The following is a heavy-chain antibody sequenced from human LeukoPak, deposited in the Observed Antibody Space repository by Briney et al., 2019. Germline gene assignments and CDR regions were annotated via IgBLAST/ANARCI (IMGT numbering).Heavy chain of an antibody. CDR3: ARDREIDNCSGGSCYLNWFDP. D-gene: IGHD2-15*01. J-gene: IGHJ5*02. CDR1: GDTFTGYY. V-gene: IGHV1-2*02. Sequence: ASVKVSCKASGDTFTGYYMHWVRQAPGQGLEWMGWINPNSGGTNYAQKFQGRVTMTRDTSISTAYMELSRLRSDDTAVYYCARDREIDNCSGGSCYLNWFDPWGQGTLVTVSS. CDR2: INPNSGGT.